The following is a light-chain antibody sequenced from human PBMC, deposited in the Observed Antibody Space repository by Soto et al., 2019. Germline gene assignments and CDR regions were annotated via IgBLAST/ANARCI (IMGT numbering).Light chain of an antibody. Sequence: QSVLTQPACVSGSPGQSITISCTGTSSDVGIYNYVSWYQQHPGKAPKLMIYEVSNRPSGVPNRFSGSKSGNTASLTISGLQAEDEADYYCNSYTSSSTQVFGTGTKVTVL. CDR2: EVS. V-gene: IGLV2-14*01. CDR3: NSYTSSSTQV. J-gene: IGLJ1*01. CDR1: SSDVGIYNY.